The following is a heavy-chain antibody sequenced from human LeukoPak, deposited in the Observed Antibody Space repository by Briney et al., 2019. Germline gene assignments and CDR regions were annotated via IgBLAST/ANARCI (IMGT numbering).Heavy chain of an antibody. J-gene: IGHJ6*03. V-gene: IGHV3-30*01. CDR3: AREAVVGALGYFYLDV. CDR2: ISYDGSNK. Sequence: GGSLRLSCAASGFTFSSYAMHWVRQAPGKGLEWVAVISYDGSNKYYADSVKGRFTNSRDNSKNTLYLQMNSLRAEDTAVYYCAREAVVGALGYFYLDVWGKGTTVPVSS. CDR1: GFTFSSYA. D-gene: IGHD1-26*01.